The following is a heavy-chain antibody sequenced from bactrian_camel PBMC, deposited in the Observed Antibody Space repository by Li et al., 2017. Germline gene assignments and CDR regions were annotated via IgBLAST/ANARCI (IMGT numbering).Heavy chain of an antibody. Sequence: HVQLVESGGGLVQPGGSLRLSCAASGFTFSSYAMRWARQAPGKGLEWVSNISPSGITSYHADSVKGRFTTSRDNAKKMLYLHMTSLKTEDTAMYYCALGDRGTGIRGQGTQVTVS. CDR1: GFTFSSYA. V-gene: IGHV3S1*01. CDR2: ISPSGITS. J-gene: IGHJ4*01. D-gene: IGHD7*01.